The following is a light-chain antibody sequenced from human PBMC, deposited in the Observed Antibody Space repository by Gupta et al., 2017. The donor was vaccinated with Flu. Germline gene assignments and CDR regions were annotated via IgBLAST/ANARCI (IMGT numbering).Light chain of an antibody. V-gene: IGKV3-15*01. CDR2: HAS. CDR1: QSSVASN. CDR3: QQYKDWPPIT. Sequence: TLSVSPGEGATLSCRASQSSVASNLAWYQQKPGRSPRLLIYHASTRATGIPARFSGSGYGTDFTLTISSRQSEDFGVYYCQQYKDWPPITFGQGTQLEIK. J-gene: IGKJ5*01.